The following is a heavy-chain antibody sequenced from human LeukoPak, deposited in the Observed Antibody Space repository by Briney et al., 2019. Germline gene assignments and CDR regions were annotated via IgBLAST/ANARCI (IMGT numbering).Heavy chain of an antibody. Sequence: PSQTLSLTCTVSGGSISSGSYYWSWIRQPAGKGLEWIGRIYTSGSTNYNPSLKSRVTISVDTSKNQFSLKLSSVTAADTAVYYCATEADSSYTPDWGQGTLVTVSS. J-gene: IGHJ4*02. CDR2: IYTSGST. CDR1: GGSISSGSYY. D-gene: IGHD2-2*02. CDR3: ATEADSSYTPD. V-gene: IGHV4-61*02.